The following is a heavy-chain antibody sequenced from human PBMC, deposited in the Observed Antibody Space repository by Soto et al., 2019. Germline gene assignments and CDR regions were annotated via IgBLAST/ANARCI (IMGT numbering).Heavy chain of an antibody. Sequence: GASVKVSCKASGFTFTSYAMHWVRQAPGQRLEWMGWINAGNGNTKYSQKFQGRVTITRDKSASTAYMELSSLRSEDTAVYYCARDRIAAIRGVIITYDFGCWGQGTLVTVSS. V-gene: IGHV1-3*01. J-gene: IGHJ4*02. CDR2: INAGNGNT. CDR3: ARDRIAAIRGVIITYDFGC. D-gene: IGHD3-10*01. CDR1: GFTFTSYA.